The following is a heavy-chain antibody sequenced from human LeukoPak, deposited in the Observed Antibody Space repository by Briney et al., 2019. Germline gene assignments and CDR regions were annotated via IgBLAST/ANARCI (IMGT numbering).Heavy chain of an antibody. CDR1: GGSFSGYY. CDR2: INHSGST. CDR3: AAQAAPDGLFNFDY. D-gene: IGHD2-15*01. V-gene: IGHV4-34*01. Sequence: PSETLSLTCAVYGGSFSGYYWSWIRQPPGKGLEWIGEINHSGSTNYNPSLKSRVTISVDTSKNQFSLKLSSVTAADTAVYYCAAQAAPDGLFNFDYWGQGTLVTVSS. J-gene: IGHJ4*02.